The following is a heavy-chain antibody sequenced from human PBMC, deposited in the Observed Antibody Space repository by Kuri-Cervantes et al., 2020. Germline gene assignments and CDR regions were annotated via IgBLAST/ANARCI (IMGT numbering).Heavy chain of an antibody. CDR1: GYTFTGYY. Sequence: ASVKVSCKASGYTFTGYYMHWVRQAPGQGLEWMGWINPNSGGTNYAQKFQGRVTMTRDTSISTVYMELSSLRSEDTAVYYCATDSSGWYYWGQGTLVTVSS. J-gene: IGHJ4*02. CDR2: INPNSGGT. D-gene: IGHD6-19*01. CDR3: ATDSSGWYY. V-gene: IGHV1-2*02.